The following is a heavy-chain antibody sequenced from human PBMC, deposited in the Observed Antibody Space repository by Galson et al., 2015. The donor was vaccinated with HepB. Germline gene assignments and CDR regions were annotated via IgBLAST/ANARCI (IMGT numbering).Heavy chain of an antibody. V-gene: IGHV3-30-3*01. J-gene: IGHJ4*02. CDR3: ARGMATIAFDY. CDR2: ISYDGSNK. CDR1: GFTFSSYA. Sequence: SLRLSCAASGFTFSSYAMHWVRQAPGKGLEWVAVISYDGSNKYYADSVKGRFTISRDNSKNTLYLQMNSLRAEDTAAYYCARGMATIAFDYWGQGTLVTVSS. D-gene: IGHD5-24*01.